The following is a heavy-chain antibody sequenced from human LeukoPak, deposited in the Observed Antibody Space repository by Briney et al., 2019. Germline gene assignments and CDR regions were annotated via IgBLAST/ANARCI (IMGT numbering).Heavy chain of an antibody. Sequence: GGSLRLSCAASGFTFSSYAMSWVRQAPGKGLEWVSAISGSGGSTYYADSVKGRFTISRDNSKNTLYLQMNSLRAEDSAVYYCAKDGGLWVSAHWGDSWGRGTLVTVSS. V-gene: IGHV3-23*01. CDR1: GFTFSSYA. J-gene: IGHJ4*02. CDR2: ISGSGGST. CDR3: AKDGGLWVSAHWGDS. D-gene: IGHD7-27*01.